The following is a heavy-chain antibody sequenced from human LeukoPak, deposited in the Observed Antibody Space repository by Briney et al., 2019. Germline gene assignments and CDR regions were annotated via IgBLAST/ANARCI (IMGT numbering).Heavy chain of an antibody. Sequence: SETLSLTCTVSGGSISSYYWSWIRQPPGKGLEWIGYIYYSGSTNYNPSLKSRVTISVDTSKNQFSLKLSSVTAADTAVYYCARGPTVVTYYYYYYMDVWGKGTTVTVSS. CDR3: ARGPTVVTYYYYYYMDV. D-gene: IGHD4-23*01. CDR1: GGSISSYY. CDR2: IYYSGST. J-gene: IGHJ6*03. V-gene: IGHV4-59*01.